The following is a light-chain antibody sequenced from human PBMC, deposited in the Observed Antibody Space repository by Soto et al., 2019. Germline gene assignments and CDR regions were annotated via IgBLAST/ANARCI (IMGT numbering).Light chain of an antibody. CDR2: QVT. CDR1: SSDIGGYYY. J-gene: IGLJ1*01. V-gene: IGLV2-14*01. CDR3: TSYSSSDIFYV. Sequence: QSALTQPASVSGSPGQSITISCTGTSSDIGGYYYVSWYQHHPGKAPKLLIYQVTNRPSRVSNRFSGSKSGNTASLTISGLQADDEADYYCTSYSSSDIFYVFGTGIKLTVL.